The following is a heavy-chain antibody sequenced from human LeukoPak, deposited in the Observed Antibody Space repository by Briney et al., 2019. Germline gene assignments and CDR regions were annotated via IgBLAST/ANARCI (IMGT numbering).Heavy chain of an antibody. V-gene: IGHV3-53*01. Sequence: GGSLRLSCAASEFSVGSDYMTWVRQAPGKGLEWVSLIYSGGSTYYADSVKGRFTISRDNSKNTLYLQMNSLRAEDTAVYYCARALPYYGDYVPPMDVWGKGTTVTISS. D-gene: IGHD4-17*01. CDR1: EFSVGSDY. J-gene: IGHJ6*03. CDR3: ARALPYYGDYVPPMDV. CDR2: IYSGGST.